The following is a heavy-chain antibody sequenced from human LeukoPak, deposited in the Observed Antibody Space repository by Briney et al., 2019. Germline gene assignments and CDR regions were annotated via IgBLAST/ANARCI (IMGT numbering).Heavy chain of an antibody. CDR1: GFTVSSNY. CDR2: IYSGGST. V-gene: IGHV3-53*01. Sequence: GGSLRLSCAASGFTVSSNYMNWVSQAPGKGLEWVSVIYSGGSTYYGDSVKGRFTISRDNSKNTLYLQMNSLRAEDTAVYYCASSRYCSGGSCYFDYWGQGTLVTVSS. J-gene: IGHJ4*02. CDR3: ASSRYCSGGSCYFDY. D-gene: IGHD2-15*01.